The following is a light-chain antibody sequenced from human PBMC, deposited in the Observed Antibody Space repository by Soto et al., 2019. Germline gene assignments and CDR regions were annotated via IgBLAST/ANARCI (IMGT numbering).Light chain of an antibody. J-gene: IGLJ1*01. CDR2: EVA. Sequence: ALTQPASVSGSPGQSITISCTGTSSDVGNYNYVSWYQQHPGKAPKLLIYEVANRPSGVSNRFSASKSGNTASLTISGLQAEDDADYYCSSYTSSSTYVFGNGTKVTVL. V-gene: IGLV2-14*01. CDR1: SSDVGNYNY. CDR3: SSYTSSSTYV.